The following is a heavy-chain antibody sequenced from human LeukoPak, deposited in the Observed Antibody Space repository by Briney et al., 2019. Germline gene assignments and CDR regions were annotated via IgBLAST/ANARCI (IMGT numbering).Heavy chain of an antibody. CDR2: ISGDGGST. V-gene: IGHV3-43*02. J-gene: IGHJ4*02. D-gene: IGHD3-22*01. CDR3: AKVSQMLDYYDSSGPIDY. CDR1: GFTFDDYA. Sequence: QPGGSLRLSCAASGFTFDDYAMHWVRQAPGKGLEWVSLISGDGGSTYYADSVKGRFTISRANSKNSLYLQMNSLRAEDTALYYCAKVSQMLDYYDSSGPIDYWGQGTLVTVSS.